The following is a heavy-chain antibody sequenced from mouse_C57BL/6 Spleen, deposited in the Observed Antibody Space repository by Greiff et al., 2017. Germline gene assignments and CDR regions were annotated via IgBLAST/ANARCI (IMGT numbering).Heavy chain of an antibody. J-gene: IGHJ1*03. CDR1: GYSITSGYY. D-gene: IGHD1-1*01. Sequence: ESGPGLVKPSQSLSLTCSVTGYSITSGYYWNWIRQFPGNKLEWMGYISYDGSNNYNPSLKNRISITRDTSKNQFFLKLNSVTTEDTATYYCARVSSYGYFDVWGTGTTVTVSS. V-gene: IGHV3-6*01. CDR3: ARVSSYGYFDV. CDR2: ISYDGSN.